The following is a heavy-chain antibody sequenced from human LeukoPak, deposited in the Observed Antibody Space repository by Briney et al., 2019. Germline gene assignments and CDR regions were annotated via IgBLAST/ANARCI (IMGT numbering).Heavy chain of an antibody. CDR1: GESFSKYY. CDR2: INHSGNT. V-gene: IGHV4-34*01. J-gene: IGHJ5*01. D-gene: IGHD7-27*01. Sequence: SETLSLTCAVYGESFSKYYWSWIRQPPGKGLEWIGEINHSGNTNYNPSLKSRVTISVDTSKNQFSLKLSSVTAVDTAVYYCVKKVAGVAWFDSWGQGTLVTVSS. CDR3: VKKVAGVAWFDS.